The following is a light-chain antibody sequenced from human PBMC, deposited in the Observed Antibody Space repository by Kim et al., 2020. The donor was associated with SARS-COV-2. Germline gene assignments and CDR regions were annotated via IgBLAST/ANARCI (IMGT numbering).Light chain of an antibody. CDR3: QQSSSSPPT. J-gene: IGKJ4*01. V-gene: IGKV1-39*01. Sequence: ASVGDRVTITCRASQSISSYLDWFQQKPGKAPKLLIYATSSLQSGVPSRFSGSGSGTDFTLTISSLQPEDFATYYCQQSSSSPPTFGGGTKVEIK. CDR2: ATS. CDR1: QSISSY.